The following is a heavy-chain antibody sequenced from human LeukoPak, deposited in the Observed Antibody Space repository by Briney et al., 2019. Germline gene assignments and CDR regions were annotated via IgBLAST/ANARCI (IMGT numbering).Heavy chain of an antibody. CDR1: GFTFSRYN. CDR3: ARGSEWEPLYYFDY. CDR2: ISSSSGYM. D-gene: IGHD1-26*01. Sequence: GGSLRLSCADSGFTFSRYNMNWARQAPGKGLEWVSSISSSSGYMYYADSVKGRFTISRDNAKNSLYLQMNSLRAEDTAVYYCARGSEWEPLYYFDYWGQGTLVTVSS. J-gene: IGHJ4*02. V-gene: IGHV3-21*01.